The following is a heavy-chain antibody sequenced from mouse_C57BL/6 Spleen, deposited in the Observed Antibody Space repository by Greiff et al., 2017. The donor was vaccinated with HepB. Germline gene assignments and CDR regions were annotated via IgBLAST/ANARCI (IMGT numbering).Heavy chain of an antibody. Sequence: EVNLVESGGGLVKPGGSLKLSCAASGFTFSSYAMSWVRQTPEKRLEWVATISDGGSYTYYPDNVKGRFTISRDNAKNNLYLQMSHLKSEDTAMYYCARIYYGSSYVGYFDYWGQGTTLTVSS. CDR2: ISDGGSYT. D-gene: IGHD1-1*01. CDR3: ARIYYGSSYVGYFDY. CDR1: GFTFSSYA. J-gene: IGHJ2*01. V-gene: IGHV5-4*03.